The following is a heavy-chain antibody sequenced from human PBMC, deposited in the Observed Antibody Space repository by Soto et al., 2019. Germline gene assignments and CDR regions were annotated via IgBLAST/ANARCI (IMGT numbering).Heavy chain of an antibody. CDR1: GYTFTSYY. J-gene: IGHJ6*02. V-gene: IGHV1-46*01. Sequence: GASVKVPCKASGYTFTSYYIPWVRQAPVQGLEWMGIINPSGGSTSYAQKFQGRVTMTRDTSTSTFYMELISLRSEDTAVYYCARAPLPNNYDFGSGSSSYYYYGMDVWGQGRTVHVPS. CDR2: INPSGGST. D-gene: IGHD3-3*01. CDR3: ARAPLPNNYDFGSGSSSYYYYGMDV.